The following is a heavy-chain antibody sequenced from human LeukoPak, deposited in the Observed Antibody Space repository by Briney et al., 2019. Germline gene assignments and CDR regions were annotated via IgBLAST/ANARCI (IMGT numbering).Heavy chain of an antibody. CDR1: GFSSSTYG. Sequence: GGFLRLSCAASGFSSSTYGMHWVRQAPGKGLEWVAVIAFNADLSYYVDSVEGRFTISRDNSKNTLYLQMNSLTPDDTAVYYCVKEGQPKVSSFYDYWGQGTLVTVSS. CDR3: VKEGQPKVSSFYDY. J-gene: IGHJ4*02. D-gene: IGHD2/OR15-2a*01. V-gene: IGHV3-30*02. CDR2: IAFNADLS.